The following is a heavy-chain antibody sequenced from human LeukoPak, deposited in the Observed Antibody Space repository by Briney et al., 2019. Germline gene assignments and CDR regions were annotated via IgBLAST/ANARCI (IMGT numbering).Heavy chain of an antibody. J-gene: IGHJ5*02. CDR1: GYTFTGYY. V-gene: IGHV1-2*06. D-gene: IGHD3-3*01. CDR2: INPNSGGT. Sequence: ASVKVSCKASGYTFTGYYMHWVRQAPGQGLEWMGRINPNSGGTNYAQKFQGRVTMIRDTSISTAYMELSRLRSDDTAVYYCARSSHDFWSGYHNWFDPWGQGTLVTVSS. CDR3: ARSSHDFWSGYHNWFDP.